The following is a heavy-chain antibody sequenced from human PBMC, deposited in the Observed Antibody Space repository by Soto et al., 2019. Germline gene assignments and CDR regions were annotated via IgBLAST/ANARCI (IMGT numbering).Heavy chain of an antibody. D-gene: IGHD6-6*01. V-gene: IGHV1-46*01. CDR3: ARLLAARGSDY. CDR2: INPSGGST. CDR1: GYTFTSYY. J-gene: IGHJ4*02. Sequence: QVQLVQSGAEVKKPGASVKVSCKASGYTFTSYYMHWVRQAPGQGLEWMGIINPSGGSTSYAQKFQGRVTMTRDTSTSTVYVELSSLRSEDTAVYYCARLLAARGSDYWGQGTLVTVSS.